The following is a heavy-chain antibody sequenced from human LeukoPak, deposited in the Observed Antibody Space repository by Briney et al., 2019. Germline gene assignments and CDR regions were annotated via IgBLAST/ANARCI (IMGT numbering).Heavy chain of an antibody. D-gene: IGHD3-22*01. CDR3: ARGSYYYVNFDY. V-gene: IGHV1-2*04. CDR2: INPNSGGT. J-gene: IGHJ4*02. Sequence: ASVKVSCKASGYTFTSFAMHWVRQAPGQGLEWMGWINPNSGGTNYAQKFQGWVTMTRDTSISTAYMELSRLRSDDTAVYYCARGSYYYVNFDYWGQGTLVTVSS. CDR1: GYTFTSFA.